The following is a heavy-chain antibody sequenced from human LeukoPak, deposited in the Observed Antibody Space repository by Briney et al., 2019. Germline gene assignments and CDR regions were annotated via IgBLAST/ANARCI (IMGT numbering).Heavy chain of an antibody. V-gene: IGHV1-46*01. CDR1: GYTFTSYY. CDR3: ARDWGDYGDYEDEVSRDY. Sequence: ASVKVSCKASGYTFTSYYMHWVRQAPGQGLEWMGIINPSGGSTSYAQKFQGRVTMTRDTSTSTVYMELSGLRSEDTAVYYCARDWGDYGDYEDEVSRDYWGQGTLVTVSS. D-gene: IGHD4-17*01. J-gene: IGHJ4*02. CDR2: INPSGGST.